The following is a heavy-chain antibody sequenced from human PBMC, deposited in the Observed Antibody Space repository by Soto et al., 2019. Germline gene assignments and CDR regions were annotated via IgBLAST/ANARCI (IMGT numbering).Heavy chain of an antibody. J-gene: IGHJ6*02. CDR1: GFTFSSYE. CDR2: ISSSGSTI. Sequence: VQLVESGGGLVQPGGSLRLSCAASGFTFSSYEMNWVRQAPGKGLEWVSYISSSGSTIYYADSVKGRFTISRDNAKNSLYLQMNSLRAEDTAVYYCARADQSSSWYLYYYYGMDVWGQGTTVTVSS. V-gene: IGHV3-48*03. D-gene: IGHD6-13*01. CDR3: ARADQSSSWYLYYYYGMDV.